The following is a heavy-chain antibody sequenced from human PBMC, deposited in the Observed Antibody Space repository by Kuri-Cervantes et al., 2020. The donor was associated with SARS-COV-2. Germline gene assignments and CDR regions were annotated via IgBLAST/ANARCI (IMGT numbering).Heavy chain of an antibody. CDR3: ARGKTKRTSLTTYYYYGMDV. D-gene: IGHD2-2*01. J-gene: IGHJ6*02. V-gene: IGHV4-31*03. Sequence: SETLSLTCTVSGGSISSGGYYWNWIRQRPGKGLEWVGYIYNTVSTNYNPSLKSRVTISVDTSKNQFSLKLSSVTAADTAVYYCARGKTKRTSLTTYYYYGMDVWGQGTTVTVSS. CDR1: GGSISSGGYY. CDR2: IYNTVST.